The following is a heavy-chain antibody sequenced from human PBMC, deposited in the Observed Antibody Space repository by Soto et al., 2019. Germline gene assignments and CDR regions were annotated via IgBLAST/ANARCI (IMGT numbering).Heavy chain of an antibody. D-gene: IGHD3-16*01. CDR2: ISSSGRTI. CDR1: GFTFSDYY. Sequence: GGSLRLSCAASGFTFSDYYMSWIRQAPGKGLEWVSYISSSGRTIYYADSVKGRFTISRDNAKNSLYLQMNSLRAEDTAVYYCARVGDEWGYYYYMDVWGKGTTVTVSS. V-gene: IGHV3-11*01. CDR3: ARVGDEWGYYYYMDV. J-gene: IGHJ6*03.